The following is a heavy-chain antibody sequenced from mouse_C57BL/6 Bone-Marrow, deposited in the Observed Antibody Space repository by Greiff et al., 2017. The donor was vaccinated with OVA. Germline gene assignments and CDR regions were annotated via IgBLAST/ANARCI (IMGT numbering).Heavy chain of an antibody. J-gene: IGHJ1*03. CDR2: IDPSDSET. CDR1: GYTFTSYW. D-gene: IGHD1-1*01. V-gene: IGHV1-52*01. Sequence: VQLQQPGAELVRPGSSVKLSCKASGYTFTSYWMHWVKQRPIQGLEWIGNIDPSDSETHYNQKFKDKATLTVDKSSSTAYMQLSSLTSEDSAVYYCARYPIYYGSSFWYFDVWGTGTTVTVSS. CDR3: ARYPIYYGSSFWYFDV.